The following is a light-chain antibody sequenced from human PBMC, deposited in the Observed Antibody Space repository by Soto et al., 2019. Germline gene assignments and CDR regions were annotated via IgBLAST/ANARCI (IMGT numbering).Light chain of an antibody. J-gene: IGKJ5*01. CDR1: QSVSSN. CDR2: GAS. CDR3: QQYNNWPPT. V-gene: IGKV3-15*01. Sequence: EIVMTQSPATLSVSPGERATLSCRASQSVSSNLAWYQQKPGQAPRLLIYGASTRATGIPARFSGSGSGKEFTLTIRSLQSEDFAVYYCQQYNNWPPTFGQGTRLEIK.